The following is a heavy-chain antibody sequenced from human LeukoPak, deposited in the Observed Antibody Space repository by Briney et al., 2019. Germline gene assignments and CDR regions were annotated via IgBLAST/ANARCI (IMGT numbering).Heavy chain of an antibody. Sequence: GSLRLSCAASGFTVSSNYMSWFRQAPGKGLEWVSVIYSGGSTYYADSVKGRFTISRDNSKNTLYLQMNSLRAEDTAVYYCARDNKTARWAFDIWGQGTMVTVSS. CDR2: IYSGGST. CDR1: GFTVSSNY. CDR3: ARDNKTARWAFDI. J-gene: IGHJ3*02. D-gene: IGHD5-18*01. V-gene: IGHV3-53*01.